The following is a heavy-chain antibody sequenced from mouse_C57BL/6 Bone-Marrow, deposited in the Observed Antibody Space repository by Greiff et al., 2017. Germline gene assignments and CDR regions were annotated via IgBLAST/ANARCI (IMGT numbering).Heavy chain of an antibody. CDR1: GYTFTDYY. D-gene: IGHD1-1*01. J-gene: IGHJ1*03. CDR3: AREYYYGSFYWYFDV. V-gene: IGHV1-19*01. Sequence: VQLQQSGPVLVKPGASVKMSCKASGYTFTDYYMNWVKQSHGKSLEWIGVINPYNGGTSYNQKFKGKVTLTVDKSSSTDYMELNSLTSEDSAVYYCAREYYYGSFYWYFDVWGRGTTVTVSS. CDR2: INPYNGGT.